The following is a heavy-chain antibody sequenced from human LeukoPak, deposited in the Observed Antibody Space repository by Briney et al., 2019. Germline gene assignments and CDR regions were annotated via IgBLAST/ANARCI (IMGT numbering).Heavy chain of an antibody. CDR2: IYYSGST. D-gene: IGHD6-19*01. CDR3: ARGSRDSSGWYHFDY. J-gene: IGHJ4*02. CDR1: GGSISSGDYY. V-gene: IGHV4-30-4*08. Sequence: SQTLSLTCTVSGGSISSGDYYWSWIRQPPGKGLEWIGYIYYSGSTYYNPSLKSRVTISVDTSKNQFSLKLSSVTAADTAVYYCARGSRDSSGWYHFDYWGQGTLVTVST.